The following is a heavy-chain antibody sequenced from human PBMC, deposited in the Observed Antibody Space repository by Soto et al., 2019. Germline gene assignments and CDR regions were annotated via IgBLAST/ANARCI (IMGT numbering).Heavy chain of an antibody. CDR2: IKSKTDGGTT. CDR3: TTHRELRFLEYFDY. CDR1: GFTFSNAW. D-gene: IGHD3-3*01. V-gene: IGHV3-15*01. Sequence: EVQLVESGGGLVKPGGSLRLSCAASGFTFSNAWMSWVRQAPGKGLEWVGRIKSKTDGGTTDYAAPVKGRFTISIDDSKNTLYLQMNSLKTEDTAVYYCTTHRELRFLEYFDYWGQGTLVTVSS. J-gene: IGHJ4*02.